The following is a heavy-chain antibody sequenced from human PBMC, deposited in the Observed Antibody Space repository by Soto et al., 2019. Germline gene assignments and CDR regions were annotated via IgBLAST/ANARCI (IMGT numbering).Heavy chain of an antibody. J-gene: IGHJ6*02. V-gene: IGHV3-23*01. CDR3: AKSSSSSSGYKDYYYYGMDV. CDR2: ISGSGYST. Sequence: EVQLLESGGGFVQPGGSLRLSCAASGFTFSSNAMSWVRRAPGKGLEWVTAISGSGYSTYYADSVKGRFTISRDNSKNTLYLQMNSLRAEDTAVYYCAKSSSSSSGYKDYYYYGMDVWGQGTTVTVSS. CDR1: GFTFSSNA. D-gene: IGHD6-6*01.